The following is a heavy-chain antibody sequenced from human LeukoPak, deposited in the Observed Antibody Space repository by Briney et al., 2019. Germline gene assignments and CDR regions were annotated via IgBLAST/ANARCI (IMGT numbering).Heavy chain of an antibody. Sequence: ASVKVSCKASGYTFTGYYMHWVRQAPGQGLEWMGWINPNSGGTNYAQKFQGWVTMTRDTSISTAYMELSRLKSDDTAVYYCAREDTAAGYDYWGQGTLVTVSS. CDR3: AREDTAAGYDY. V-gene: IGHV1-2*04. J-gene: IGHJ4*02. CDR1: GYTFTGYY. CDR2: INPNSGGT. D-gene: IGHD6-13*01.